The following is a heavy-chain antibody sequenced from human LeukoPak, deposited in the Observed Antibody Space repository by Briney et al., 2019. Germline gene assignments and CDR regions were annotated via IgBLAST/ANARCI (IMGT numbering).Heavy chain of an antibody. J-gene: IGHJ4*02. CDR1: TFAFSSYA. CDR3: ATNGYSSTFYYFDY. CDR2: IRYDGSNK. Sequence: GGSLRLSCTASTFAFSSYAMTWVRQAPGKGLEWVAFIRYDGSNKYSADSVKGRFTISRDNSKHTLYLEMNSLRAEDTAVYYCATNGYSSTFYYFDYWGQGTLVTVSS. D-gene: IGHD6-19*01. V-gene: IGHV3-30*02.